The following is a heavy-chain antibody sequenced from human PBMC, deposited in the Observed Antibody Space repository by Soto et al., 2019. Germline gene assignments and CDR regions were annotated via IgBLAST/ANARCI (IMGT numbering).Heavy chain of an antibody. V-gene: IGHV3-21*01. CDR2: ISSSSSYI. CDR1: GFTFSSYS. J-gene: IGHJ4*02. CDR3: AREGVGADILTGYYCY. D-gene: IGHD3-9*01. Sequence: GGSLRLSCAASGFTFSSYSMNWVRQAPGKGLEWVSSISSSSSYIYYADSVKGRFTISRDNAKNSLYLQMNSLRAEDTAVYYCAREGVGADILTGYYCYWGQGTLVTVSS.